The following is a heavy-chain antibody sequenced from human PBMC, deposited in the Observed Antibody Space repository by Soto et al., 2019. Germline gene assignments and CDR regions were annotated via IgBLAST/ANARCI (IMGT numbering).Heavy chain of an antibody. CDR3: ARDIRGYSRALDY. D-gene: IGHD5-18*01. CDR2: IYHSGTT. J-gene: IGHJ4*02. V-gene: IGHV4-4*02. CDR1: GGSISSTNW. Sequence: PSETLSLTCAVSGGSISSTNWWTWVRQSPGRGLEWIGEIYHSGTTNYSPSLKSRVNIAVDMSTNHLSLTLISVTAADTAVYYCARDIRGYSRALDYWGQGILVTVSS.